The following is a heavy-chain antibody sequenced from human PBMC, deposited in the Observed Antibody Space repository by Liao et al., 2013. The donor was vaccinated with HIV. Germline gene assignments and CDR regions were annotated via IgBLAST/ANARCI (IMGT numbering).Heavy chain of an antibody. Sequence: QVQLHESGPGLVRPSQTLSLTCTVFGGSISSEDHYWSWIRQTPGKGLEWLGYIYYSGSTHYNPSLKSRLSISIDTSKKQFSLRLSSVTAADTAVYYCARGLLGSPGAFDIWGQGTMVTVSS. CDR2: IYYSGST. J-gene: IGHJ3*02. CDR1: GGSISSEDHY. CDR3: ARGLLGSPGAFDI. V-gene: IGHV4-30-4*08. D-gene: IGHD6-13*01.